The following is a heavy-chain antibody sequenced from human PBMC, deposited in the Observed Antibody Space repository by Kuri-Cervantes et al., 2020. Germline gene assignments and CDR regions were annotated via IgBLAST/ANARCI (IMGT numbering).Heavy chain of an antibody. Sequence: SETLSLTCTVSGGSISTYYWSWLRQPPGKGLEWIGNIYSSGSTNYNPSLKSRVTISVDTSKNQFSLKLSSVTAADTAVYYCAGIWFGPSYYMDVWGKGTTVTVSS. D-gene: IGHD3-10*01. J-gene: IGHJ6*03. CDR1: GGSISTYY. V-gene: IGHV4-4*08. CDR3: AGIWFGPSYYMDV. CDR2: IYSSGST.